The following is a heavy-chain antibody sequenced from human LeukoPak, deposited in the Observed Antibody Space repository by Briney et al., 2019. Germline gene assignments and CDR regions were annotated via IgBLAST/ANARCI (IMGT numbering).Heavy chain of an antibody. J-gene: IGHJ4*02. CDR1: GGSVSSGSYY. D-gene: IGHD1-1*01. CDR3: AREGPQLGLDY. CDR2: IYYSGST. Sequence: PSETLSLTCTVSGGSVSSGSYYWSWIRQPPGKGLEWFGYIYYSGSTNYNPSLKSRVTISVDTSKNQFSLKLSSVTAAGTAVYYCAREGPQLGLDYWGQGTLVTASS. V-gene: IGHV4-61*01.